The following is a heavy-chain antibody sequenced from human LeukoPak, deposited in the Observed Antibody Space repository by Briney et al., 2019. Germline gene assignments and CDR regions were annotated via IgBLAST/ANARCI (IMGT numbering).Heavy chain of an antibody. CDR1: GYTFTSYY. CDR2: INPSGGST. J-gene: IGHJ3*02. CDR3: ARGLLTARARDAFDI. D-gene: IGHD7-27*01. Sequence: GASVKVSCKASGYTFTSYYMHWVRQAPGQGREWMGIINPSGGSTSYAQKFQGRVTMTRDTSTSTVYMELSSLRSDDTAVYYCARGLLTARARDAFDIWGQGTMVTVSS. V-gene: IGHV1-46*01.